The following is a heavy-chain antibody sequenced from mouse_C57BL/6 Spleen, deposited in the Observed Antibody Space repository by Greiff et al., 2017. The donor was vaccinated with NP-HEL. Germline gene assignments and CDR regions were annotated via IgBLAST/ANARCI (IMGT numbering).Heavy chain of an antibody. J-gene: IGHJ1*03. CDR3: ARVHYGNYFDV. V-gene: IGHV1-69*01. CDR2: IDPSDSYT. CDR1: GYTFTSYW. D-gene: IGHD2-1*01. Sequence: QVQLQQPGAELVMPGASVKLSCKASGYTFTSYWMHWVKQRPGQGLAWIGEIDPSDSYTNYNQKFKGKSTLTVDKSSSTAYMQLSSLTSEDSAVYYCARVHYGNYFDVWGTGTTVTVSS.